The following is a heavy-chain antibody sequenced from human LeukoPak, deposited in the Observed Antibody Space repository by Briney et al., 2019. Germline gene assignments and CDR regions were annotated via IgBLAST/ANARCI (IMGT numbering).Heavy chain of an antibody. Sequence: GASVKVSCKASGGTFSSYAISWVRQAPGQGLEWMGGLIPIFGTANYAQKFQGRATITADESTSTAYMELSSLRSEDTAVYYCAGTDCSGGSCYYDHDYWGQGTLVTVSS. CDR1: GGTFSSYA. CDR3: AGTDCSGGSCYYDHDY. D-gene: IGHD2-15*01. CDR2: LIPIFGTA. J-gene: IGHJ4*02. V-gene: IGHV1-69*13.